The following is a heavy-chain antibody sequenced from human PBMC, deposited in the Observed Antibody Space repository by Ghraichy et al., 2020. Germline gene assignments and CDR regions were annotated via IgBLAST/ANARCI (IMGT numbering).Heavy chain of an antibody. D-gene: IGHD2-15*01. CDR3: ARENCSGGSCYYYYYGMDV. CDR2: TYYRSKWYN. V-gene: IGHV6-1*01. CDR1: GDSVSSNSAA. J-gene: IGHJ6*02. Sequence: SQTLSLTCAISGDSVSSNSAAWNWIRQSPSRGLEWLGRTYYRSKWYNDYAVSVKSRITINPDTSKNQFSLQLNSVTPEDTAVYYCARENCSGGSCYYYYYGMDVWGQGTTVTVSS.